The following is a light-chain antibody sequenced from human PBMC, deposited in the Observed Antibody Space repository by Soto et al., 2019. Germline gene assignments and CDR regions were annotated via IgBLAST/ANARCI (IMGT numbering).Light chain of an antibody. V-gene: IGLV2-14*03. CDR2: DVS. J-gene: IGLJ2*01. Sequence: QSALTQPASVSGSPGQSITISCTGTSSDVGGYNYVSWYQQHPGEAPKLMIYDVSNRPSGVSNRFSGSKSGNTASLTISGLQAEDEAEYYCSSFTSSRTLVFGAGTKLTVL. CDR3: SSFTSSRTLV. CDR1: SSDVGGYNY.